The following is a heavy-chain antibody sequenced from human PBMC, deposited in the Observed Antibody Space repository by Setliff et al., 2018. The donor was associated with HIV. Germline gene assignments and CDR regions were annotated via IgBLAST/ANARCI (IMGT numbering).Heavy chain of an antibody. V-gene: IGHV1-3*01. CDR3: APIDPFPHDYSNSSFDY. CDR2: INAGDGNT. CDR1: GYIFSNFA. Sequence: GASVKVSCKASGYIFSNFAMHWVRQVPGPRLEWMGWINAGDGNTKYSQNIQGRVSITRDTSATTVYMELSRLRSEDTAVYYCAPIDPFPHDYSNSSFDYWGQGTLVTVSS. J-gene: IGHJ4*02. D-gene: IGHD4-4*01.